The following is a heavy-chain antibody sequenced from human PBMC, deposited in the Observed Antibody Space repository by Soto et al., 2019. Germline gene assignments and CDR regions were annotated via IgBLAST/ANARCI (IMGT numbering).Heavy chain of an antibody. CDR2: IYYSGST. CDR3: ARATQDNWFDP. CDR1: GGSISSSSYY. V-gene: IGHV4-39*01. Sequence: QLQLQESGPGLVKPSETLSLTCTVSGGSISSSSYYWGWIRQPPGKGQEWIGSIYYSGSTYYNPSLKSRVTISVDTSKNQFSLKLSSVTAADTAVYYCARATQDNWFDPWGQGTLVTVSS. J-gene: IGHJ5*02.